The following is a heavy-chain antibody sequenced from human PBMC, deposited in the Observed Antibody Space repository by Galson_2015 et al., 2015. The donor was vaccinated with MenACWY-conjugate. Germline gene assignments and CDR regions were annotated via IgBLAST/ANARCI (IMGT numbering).Heavy chain of an antibody. V-gene: IGHV6-1*01. J-gene: IGHJ3*01. D-gene: IGHD2-21*01. Sequence: CAISGDSVSSNSATWDWIRQSPSRGLEWLGRTYYRSKWYKVYAVSVKSRITINPDTSKNQISLQLNSVTPEDTAVYYCARWGPSHTAYRPSTDQINDAFDVWGQGTMVTVSS. CDR2: TYYRSKWYK. CDR3: ARWGPSHTAYRPSTDQINDAFDV. CDR1: GDSVSSNSAT.